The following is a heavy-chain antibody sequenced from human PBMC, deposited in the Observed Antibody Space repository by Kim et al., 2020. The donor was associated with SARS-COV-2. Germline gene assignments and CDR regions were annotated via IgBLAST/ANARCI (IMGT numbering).Heavy chain of an antibody. V-gene: IGHV4-31*03. Sequence: SETLSLTCTVSGGSISSGVYCWSWIRQHPGKGLEWIGYIYYSGSTYYNPSLKSRVAISVDTSKNQFYLYLNSVTAADTAVYYCARGRDSGWDTPYYFDYWGRGTLVTVSS. CDR1: GGSISSGVYC. CDR2: IYYSGST. J-gene: IGHJ4*02. D-gene: IGHD6-19*01. CDR3: ARGRDSGWDTPYYFDY.